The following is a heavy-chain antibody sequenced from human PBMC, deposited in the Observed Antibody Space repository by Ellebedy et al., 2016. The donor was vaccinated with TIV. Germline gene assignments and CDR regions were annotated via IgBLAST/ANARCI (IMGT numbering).Heavy chain of an antibody. D-gene: IGHD5-12*01. Sequence: YMRWVRQAPGQGLEGVSVINRCDSSYNADSVKGRFTISRDNSKNTLYLHMNNLRAEDTAVYYCARDPNSPGDTGYGDYWGQGVVVTVST. CDR3: ARDPNSPGDTGYGDY. J-gene: IGHJ4*02. CDR2: INRCDSS. CDR1: Y. V-gene: IGHV3-53*01.